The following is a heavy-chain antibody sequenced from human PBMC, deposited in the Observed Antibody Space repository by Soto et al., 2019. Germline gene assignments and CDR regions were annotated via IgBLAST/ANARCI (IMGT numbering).Heavy chain of an antibody. V-gene: IGHV6-1*01. CDR3: ARDTRAYSSGSNGDYYYGMDV. Sequence: QVPLQQSGPGLVKPSQTLSLTCAISGDSVSSNSAAWNWIRQSPSRGLEWLGRTYYRSKWYNDYAVSVKSRITINPDTSKNQFSLQLNSVTPEDTAVYYCARDTRAYSSGSNGDYYYGMDVWGQGTTVTVSS. CDR2: TYYRSKWYN. J-gene: IGHJ6*02. D-gene: IGHD6-19*01. CDR1: GDSVSSNSAA.